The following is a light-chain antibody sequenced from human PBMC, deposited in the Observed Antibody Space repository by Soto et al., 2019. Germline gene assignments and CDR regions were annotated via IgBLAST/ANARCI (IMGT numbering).Light chain of an antibody. CDR1: QSVSSK. CDR3: QQFNNWPRT. CDR2: DAS. J-gene: IGKJ1*01. V-gene: IGKV3-15*01. Sequence: ERAMTQSPATLSVSPGERATLSCRASQSVSSKLAWYQQKPGQAPRLLIYDASTRATGIPARFSGSGSGTEFTLTISSLQSEDFAVYYCQQFNNWPRTFGQGTKVDIK.